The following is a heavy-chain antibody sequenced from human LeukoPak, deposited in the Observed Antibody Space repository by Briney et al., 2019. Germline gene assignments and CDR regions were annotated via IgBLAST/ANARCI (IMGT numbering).Heavy chain of an antibody. V-gene: IGHV4-34*01. CDR3: ARGPNSGADY. Sequence: PSETLSLTCAVYGGSFSGYYWSWIRQPPGKGLEWIGEINHSGSTNYNPSLKSRVTISVVTSKNQFSLKLSSVTAADTAVYYCARGPNSGADYWGQGTLVTVSS. CDR1: GGSFSGYY. J-gene: IGHJ4*02. D-gene: IGHD1-26*01. CDR2: INHSGST.